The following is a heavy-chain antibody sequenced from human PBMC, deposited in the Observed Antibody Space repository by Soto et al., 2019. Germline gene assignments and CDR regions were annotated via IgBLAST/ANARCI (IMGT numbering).Heavy chain of an antibody. Sequence: QVQLVQSGAEVKKPGASVKVSCKASGYTFSSYDINWVRQATGQGLEWMGWLNPNSGDTGYAQKFQGRVTLTRNTSINTAYRELSSVTSDDTAVYYCATSGGGWYLYWGQGTLVTVSS. J-gene: IGHJ4*02. CDR3: ATSGGGWYLY. V-gene: IGHV1-8*01. CDR2: LNPNSGDT. CDR1: GYTFSSYD. D-gene: IGHD6-19*01.